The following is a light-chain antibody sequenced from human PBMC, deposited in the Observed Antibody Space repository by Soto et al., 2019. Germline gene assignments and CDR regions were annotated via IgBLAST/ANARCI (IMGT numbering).Light chain of an antibody. CDR3: QQYGNSIVT. Sequence: EMGWTQSPATLSLSPGERATLSCRARQSVSSSSLAWYQQKPGQAPRLLRYGASRRATGLPARLRGSGFGTDFTLTLSRLEHEDFAVYYCQQYGNSIVTFGQGKRLEIK. CDR1: QSVSSSS. V-gene: IGKV3-20*01. CDR2: GAS. J-gene: IGKJ5*01.